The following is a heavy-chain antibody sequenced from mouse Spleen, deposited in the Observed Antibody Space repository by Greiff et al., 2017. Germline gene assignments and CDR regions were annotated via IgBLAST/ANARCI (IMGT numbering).Heavy chain of an antibody. CDR2: ISGGGGNT. J-gene: IGHJ2*01. CDR3: ARQGGDYYFDY. CDR1: GFTFSSYT. D-gene: IGHD3-3*01. V-gene: IGHV5-9*01. Sequence: EVNVVESGGGLVKPGGSLKLSCAASGFTFSSYTMSWVRQTPEKRLEWVATISGGGGNTYYPDSVKGRFTISRDNAKNTLYLQMSSLRSEDTALYYCARQGGDYYFDYGGQGTTLTVSS.